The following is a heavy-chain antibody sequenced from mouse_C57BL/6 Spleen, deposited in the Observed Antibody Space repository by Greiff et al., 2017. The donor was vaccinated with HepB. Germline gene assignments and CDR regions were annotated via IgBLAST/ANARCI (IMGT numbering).Heavy chain of an antibody. CDR1: GFTFSSYT. CDR3: ARHGDFDY. V-gene: IGHV5-9*01. J-gene: IGHJ2*01. CDR2: ISGGGGNT. Sequence: EVKLVESGGGLVKPGGSLKLSCAASGFTFSSYTMSWVRQTPEKRLEWVATISGGGGNTYYPDSVKGRFTISRDNAKNTLYLQISSLRSEDTALYCCARHGDFDYWGQGTTLTVSS.